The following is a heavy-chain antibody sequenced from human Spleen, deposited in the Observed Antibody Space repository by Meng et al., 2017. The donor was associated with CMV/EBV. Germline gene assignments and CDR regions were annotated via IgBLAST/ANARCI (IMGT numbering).Heavy chain of an antibody. CDR2: IYYSGST. V-gene: IGHV4-59*01. CDR3: ARVSVPAAINWFDP. D-gene: IGHD2-2*01. CDR1: GGSISSYY. J-gene: IGHJ5*02. Sequence: QVQRQASGPGLVKPSETLSPTCTVSGGSISSYYWSWIRQPPGKGLEWIGYIYYSGSTNYNPSLKSRVTISVDTSKNQFSLKLSSVTAADTAVYYCARVSVPAAINWFDPWGQGTLVTVSS.